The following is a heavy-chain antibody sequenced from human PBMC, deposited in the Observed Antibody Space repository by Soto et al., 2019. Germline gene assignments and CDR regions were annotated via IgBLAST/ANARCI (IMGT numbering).Heavy chain of an antibody. CDR3: ARDQNSGLDY. Sequence: PSETLSLTCTVSGGSISSSSYYWGWIRQPPGKGLEWIGYIYYSGSTYYNPSLKSRVTISVDTSKNQFSLKLSSVTAADTAVYYCARDQNSGLDYWGQGTLVTVSS. CDR2: IYYSGST. D-gene: IGHD6-19*01. V-gene: IGHV4-31*03. CDR1: GGSISSSSYY. J-gene: IGHJ4*02.